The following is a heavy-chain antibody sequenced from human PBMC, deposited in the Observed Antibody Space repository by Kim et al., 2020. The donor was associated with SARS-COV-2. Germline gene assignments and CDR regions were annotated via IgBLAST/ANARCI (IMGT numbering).Heavy chain of an antibody. V-gene: IGHV4-31*02. Sequence: YYNPSLKSRVTISVYTSKNQFSLKLSSVTDADTAVYYCARMVVAARGFDYWGQGTLVTVSS. J-gene: IGHJ4*02. CDR3: ARMVVAARGFDY. D-gene: IGHD2-15*01.